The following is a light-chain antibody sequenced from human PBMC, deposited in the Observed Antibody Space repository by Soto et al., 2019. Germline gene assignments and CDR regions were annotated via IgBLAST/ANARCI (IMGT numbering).Light chain of an antibody. Sequence: EIVMTHSPATLSVSPGERATLSCRASQSVSSNLAWYQQKPGQAPRLLIYGASTRATGIPARFSGSGSGTDFTPTISRLEPEDFAVYYCQQFSSYPLTFGGGTKVDIK. CDR1: QSVSSN. V-gene: IGKV3-15*01. CDR3: QQFSSYPLT. CDR2: GAS. J-gene: IGKJ4*01.